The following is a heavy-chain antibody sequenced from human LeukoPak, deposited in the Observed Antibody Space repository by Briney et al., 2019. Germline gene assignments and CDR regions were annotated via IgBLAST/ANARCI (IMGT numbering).Heavy chain of an antibody. CDR1: GDTFISYG. CDR3: ARDVPTRVNCFDP. J-gene: IGHJ5*02. D-gene: IGHD1-26*01. CDR2: ISAYNGNK. Sequence: ASVKVSCKASGDTFISYGINWVRQAPGQGLEWMGRISAYNGNKNYAQKFQGRVSMTTDTSTSTAYMELWGLRSDDTAVYYCARDVPTRVNCFDPWGQGTLVTVSS. V-gene: IGHV1-18*01.